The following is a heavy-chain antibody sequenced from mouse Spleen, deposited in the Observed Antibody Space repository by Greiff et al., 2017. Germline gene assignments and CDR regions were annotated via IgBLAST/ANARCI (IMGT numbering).Heavy chain of an antibody. Sequence: EVKLVESGGGLLQPGGSLKLSCAASGFTFSDYYMYWVRQTPEKRLEWVAYISNGGGSTYYPDTVKGRFTISRDNAKNTLYLQMSRLKSEDTAMYYCARRGLLYFDYWGQGTTLTVSS. J-gene: IGHJ2*01. CDR2: ISNGGGST. V-gene: IGHV5-12*01. CDR1: GFTFSDYY. CDR3: ARRGLLYFDY. D-gene: IGHD3-1*01.